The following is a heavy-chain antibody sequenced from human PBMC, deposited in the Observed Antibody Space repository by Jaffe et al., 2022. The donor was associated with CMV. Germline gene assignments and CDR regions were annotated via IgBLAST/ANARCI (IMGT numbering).Heavy chain of an antibody. V-gene: IGHV3-30*18. CDR2: ISYDGSNK. J-gene: IGHJ4*02. D-gene: IGHD2-15*01. CDR1: GFTFSSYG. Sequence: QVQLVESGGGVVQPGRSLRLSCAASGFTFSSYGMHWVRQAPGKGLEWVAVISYDGSNKYYADSVKGRFTISRDNSKNTLYLQMNSLRAEDTAVYYCAKGIAVVAATDYFDYWGQGTLVTVSS. CDR3: AKGIAVVAATDYFDY.